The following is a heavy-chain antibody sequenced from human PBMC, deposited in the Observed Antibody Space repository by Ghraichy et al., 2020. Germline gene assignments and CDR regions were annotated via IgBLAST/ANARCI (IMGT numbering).Heavy chain of an antibody. D-gene: IGHD3-22*01. CDR3: ARTPYYDSSGYVFDY. J-gene: IGHJ4*02. CDR1: GFTFSSYW. Sequence: GGSLRLSCAASGFTFSSYWMHWVRQAPGKGLVWVSRINSDGSSTTYADSVKGRFTISRDNAKNTLYLQMNSLRAEDTAVYYCARTPYYDSSGYVFDYWGQGTLVTVSS. CDR2: INSDGSST. V-gene: IGHV3-74*01.